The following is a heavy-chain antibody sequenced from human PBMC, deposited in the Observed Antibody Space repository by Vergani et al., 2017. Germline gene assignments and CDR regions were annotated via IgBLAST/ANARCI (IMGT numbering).Heavy chain of an antibody. CDR2: ISSSSSYT. V-gene: IGHV3-11*03. CDR1: GFTFSDYY. CDR3: ARNSVHGQQLFDY. D-gene: IGHD6-13*01. Sequence: VQLLESGGGLVQPGGSLRLSCAASGFTFSDYYMSWIRQAPGKGLEWVSYISSSSSYTNYADSVKGRFTISRDNAKNSLYLQMNSLRAEDTAVYYCARNSVHGQQLFDYWGQGTLVTVSS. J-gene: IGHJ4*02.